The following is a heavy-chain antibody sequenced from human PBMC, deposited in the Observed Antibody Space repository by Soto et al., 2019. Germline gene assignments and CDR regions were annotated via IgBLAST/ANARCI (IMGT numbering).Heavy chain of an antibody. Sequence: GGSLRLSCAASGFTFSSYSMNWVRQAPGKGLEWVSSISSSSSYIYYADSVKGRFTISRDNAKNSLYLQMNSLRAEDTAVYYCARVRDGYNYAYYFDYWCQGTLVTVSS. V-gene: IGHV3-21*01. CDR1: GFTFSSYS. CDR2: ISSSSSYI. D-gene: IGHD5-12*01. CDR3: ARVRDGYNYAYYFDY. J-gene: IGHJ4*02.